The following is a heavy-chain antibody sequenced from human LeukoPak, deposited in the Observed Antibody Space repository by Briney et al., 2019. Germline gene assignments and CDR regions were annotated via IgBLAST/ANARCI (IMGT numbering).Heavy chain of an antibody. Sequence: GGSLRLSCTASGFTFDDYAMHWVRQAPGKGLEWVSAISGSGGSTYYADSVKGRFTISRDNSKSTLHLQMNSLRAEDTAVYYCAREGAYCGGDCFGDWGQGTLVTVSS. D-gene: IGHD2-21*02. CDR3: AREGAYCGGDCFGD. V-gene: IGHV3-23*01. CDR2: ISGSGGST. CDR1: GFTFDDYA. J-gene: IGHJ4*02.